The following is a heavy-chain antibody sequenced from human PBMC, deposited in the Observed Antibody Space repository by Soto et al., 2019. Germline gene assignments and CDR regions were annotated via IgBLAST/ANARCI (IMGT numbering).Heavy chain of an antibody. J-gene: IGHJ6*02. Sequence: ASVKVSCKASGYTFTSXAMHWVRQAPGQRLEWMGWINAGNGNTKYSQKFQGRVTITRDTSASTAYMELSSLRSEDTAVYYCAISYSTYALIVYYYYVMDVWGQGPTVTVSS. D-gene: IGHD4-4*01. CDR3: AISYSTYALIVYYYYVMDV. V-gene: IGHV1-3*01. CDR1: GYTFTSXA. CDR2: INAGNGNT.